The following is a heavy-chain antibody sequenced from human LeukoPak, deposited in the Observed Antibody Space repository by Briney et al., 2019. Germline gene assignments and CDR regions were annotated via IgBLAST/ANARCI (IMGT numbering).Heavy chain of an antibody. CDR3: AKDLEPQLVGAADY. J-gene: IGHJ4*02. CDR2: ISYDGSNK. CDR1: GVTFSSYG. V-gene: IGHV3-30*18. D-gene: IGHD1-26*01. Sequence: PGGSLRLSCAASGVTFSSYGMHWGRQAPGKGGGGGAVISYDGSNKYYADSVKGRFTISRDNSKNTLYLQMNSLRAEDTAVYYCAKDLEPQLVGAADYWGQGTLVTVSS.